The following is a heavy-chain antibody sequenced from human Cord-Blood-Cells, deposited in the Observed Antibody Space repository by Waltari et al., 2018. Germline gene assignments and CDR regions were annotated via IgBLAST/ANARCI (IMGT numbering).Heavy chain of an antibody. Sequence: QVQLVESGGGVVQPGRSLRLSCAASGFTFSSYGMTWVRPAPGKGLGWVAVIWYDGSNKYYADSVKGRFTISRDNSKNTLYLQMNSLRAEDTAVYYCAREADGIAAHGDMGYYYYGMDVWGQGTTVTVSS. J-gene: IGHJ6*02. CDR1: GFTFSSYG. D-gene: IGHD6-6*01. V-gene: IGHV3-33*01. CDR3: AREADGIAAHGDMGYYYYGMDV. CDR2: IWYDGSNK.